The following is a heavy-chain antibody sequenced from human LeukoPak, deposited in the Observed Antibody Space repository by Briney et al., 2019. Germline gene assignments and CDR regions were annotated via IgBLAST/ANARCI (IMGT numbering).Heavy chain of an antibody. CDR3: TRGVTNYYDFWSGYYTGPFDY. Sequence: ASVKVSCKASGYTFTSYGISWVRQAPGQGLEWMGWISAYNGNTNYAQKLQGRVTMTTDTSTSTAYMELRSLRSDDTAVYYCTRGVTNYYDFWSGYYTGPFDYWGQGTLVTVSS. CDR1: GYTFTSYG. V-gene: IGHV1-18*01. CDR2: ISAYNGNT. D-gene: IGHD3-3*01. J-gene: IGHJ4*02.